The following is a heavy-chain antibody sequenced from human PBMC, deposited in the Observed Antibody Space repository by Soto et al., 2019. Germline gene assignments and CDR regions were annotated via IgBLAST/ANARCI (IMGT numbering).Heavy chain of an antibody. CDR3: ARAIFGVVIVSLGSEDPYGMDV. Sequence: GASVKVSCKASGYTFTRYGVSWVRQAPGQGLEWMGCFSAEDGTTNYAQKFQGRVTITADESTSTAYMELSSLRSEDTAVYYCARAIFGVVIVSLGSEDPYGMDVWGQGTTVTVSS. CDR2: FSAEDGTT. D-gene: IGHD3-3*01. V-gene: IGHV1-18*01. J-gene: IGHJ6*02. CDR1: GYTFTRYG.